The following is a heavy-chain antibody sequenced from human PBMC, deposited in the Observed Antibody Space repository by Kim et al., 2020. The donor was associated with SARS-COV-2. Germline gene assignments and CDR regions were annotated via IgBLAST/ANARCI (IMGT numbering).Heavy chain of an antibody. J-gene: IGHJ6*02. D-gene: IGHD3-9*01. V-gene: IGHV4-4*07. CDR3: ARDPDYDILTGYYGMDV. CDR2: IYTSGST. Sequence: SETLSLTCTVSGGSISSYYWSWIRQPAGKGLEWIGRIYTSGSTNYNPSLKSRVTMSVDTSKNQFSLKLSSVTAADTAVYYCARDPDYDILTGYYGMDVWGQGTTVTISS. CDR1: GGSISSYY.